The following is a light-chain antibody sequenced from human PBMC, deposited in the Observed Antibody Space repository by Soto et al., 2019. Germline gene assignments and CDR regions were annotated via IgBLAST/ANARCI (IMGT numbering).Light chain of an antibody. CDR1: QSVSSSY. J-gene: IGKJ4*01. CDR3: QQYGSSPLT. CDR2: GAS. Sequence: EIVLTQSPGTVSLSPGERATLSCRASQSVSSSYLAWCQQKPGQAPRLLIHGASSRATGIPDRFSGSESGTDFTLTINRLEPEDFGVYYCQQYGSSPLTFGGGTKVEIK. V-gene: IGKV3-20*01.